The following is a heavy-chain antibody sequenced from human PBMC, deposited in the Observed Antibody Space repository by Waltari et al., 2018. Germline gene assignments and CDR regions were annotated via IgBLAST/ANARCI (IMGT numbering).Heavy chain of an antibody. CDR1: GFTFSSYA. J-gene: IGHJ4*02. D-gene: IGHD3-22*01. V-gene: IGHV3-23*01. Sequence: EVQLLESGGGLVQPGGSLRLSCAASGFTFSSYAMSWVRQAPGKGLEWVSAISGSGGSTYYADSVKGRFTISRDNSKNTLYLQRNSLRAEDTAVYYCAKGLGNGYYYDSSGYYPVDYWGQGTLVTVSS. CDR3: AKGLGNGYYYDSSGYYPVDY. CDR2: ISGSGGST.